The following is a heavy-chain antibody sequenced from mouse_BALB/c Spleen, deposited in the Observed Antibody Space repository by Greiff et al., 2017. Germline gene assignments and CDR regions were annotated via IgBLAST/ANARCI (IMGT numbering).Heavy chain of an antibody. D-gene: IGHD1-1*01. CDR1: GYTFTSYW. V-gene: IGHV1-7*01. CDR3: ARSGSYYGSSYGWYFDV. CDR2: INPSTGYT. Sequence: QVQLQQSGAELAKPGASVKMSCKASGYTFTSYWMHWVKQRPGQGLEWIGYINPSTGYTEYNQKFKDKATLTADKSSSTAYMQLSSLTSEDSAVYYCARSGSYYGSSYGWYFDVWGAGTTVTVSS. J-gene: IGHJ1*01.